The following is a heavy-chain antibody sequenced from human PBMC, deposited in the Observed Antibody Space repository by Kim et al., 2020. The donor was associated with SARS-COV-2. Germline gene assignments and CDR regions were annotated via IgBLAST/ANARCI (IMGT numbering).Heavy chain of an antibody. CDR1: GFTFSSYV. CDR3: AKGYSRSWWGLFDY. CDR2: ISYGGINK. D-gene: IGHD6-13*01. V-gene: IGHV3-30*18. Sequence: GGSLRLSCAASGFTFSSYVIHWVRQAPGKGLEWVTFISYGGINKYDADSVKGRFTISRDNSKNTLYLQMNSLRAEDTAVYYCAKGYSRSWWGLFDYWGQGTLVT. J-gene: IGHJ4*02.